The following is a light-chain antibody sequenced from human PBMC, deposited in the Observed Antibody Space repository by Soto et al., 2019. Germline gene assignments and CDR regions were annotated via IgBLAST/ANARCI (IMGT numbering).Light chain of an antibody. CDR2: DVH. V-gene: IGLV2-14*03. CDR1: SSDVGGSNY. Sequence: QSALTKPASVSGSPGQSITISCTGTSSDVGGSNYVSWYQQHPGKAPKLMIYDVHNRPSGISNRFSGSKSGNTASLTISGLQTEDEADYYCSSYRSGSTLVFGGGTKVTVL. CDR3: SSYRSGSTLV. J-gene: IGLJ3*02.